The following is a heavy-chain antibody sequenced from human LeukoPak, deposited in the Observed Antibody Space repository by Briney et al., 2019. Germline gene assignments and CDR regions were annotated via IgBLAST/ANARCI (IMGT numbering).Heavy chain of an antibody. CDR2: ISGSGGST. Sequence: PGGSLRLSCAASGFTFSSYAMSWVRQAPGKGLEWVSAISGSGGSTYYADSVKGRFTISRDNSKNTLYLQMNSLRAEDTAVYYCAKADYGDYGYYYYGMDVWGKGTTVTASS. J-gene: IGHJ6*04. CDR3: AKADYGDYGYYYYGMDV. V-gene: IGHV3-23*01. CDR1: GFTFSSYA. D-gene: IGHD4-17*01.